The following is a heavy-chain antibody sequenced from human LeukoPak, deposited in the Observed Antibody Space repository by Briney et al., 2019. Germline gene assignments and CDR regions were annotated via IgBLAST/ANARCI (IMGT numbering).Heavy chain of an antibody. CDR1: GFTFSSYA. V-gene: IGHV3-23*01. CDR3: ALVLMVYTNYYYGMDV. D-gene: IGHD2-8*01. Sequence: GGSLRLSCAASGFTFSSYAMSWVRQAPGNGLEWVSAISGSGGSTYYADSVKGRFTISRDNSKNTLYLQMNSLRAEDTAVYYCALVLMVYTNYYYGMDVWGQGTTVTVSS. J-gene: IGHJ6*02. CDR2: ISGSGGST.